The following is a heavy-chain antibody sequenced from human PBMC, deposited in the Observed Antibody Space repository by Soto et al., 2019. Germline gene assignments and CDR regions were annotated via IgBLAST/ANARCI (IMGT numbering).Heavy chain of an antibody. V-gene: IGHV3-74*01. CDR3: AVVRDFWSG. Sequence: EVQLVESGGGLVQPGGSLRLSCAASGFSFSGYWMNWVRQAPGKGLVWVAHIDNDGRSTTYADSVKGRFTISRDNAKNTLYLQMNSLRAEDTAVYYCAVVRDFWSGWGQGTLVTISS. CDR1: GFSFSGYW. J-gene: IGHJ4*02. CDR2: IDNDGRST. D-gene: IGHD3-3*01.